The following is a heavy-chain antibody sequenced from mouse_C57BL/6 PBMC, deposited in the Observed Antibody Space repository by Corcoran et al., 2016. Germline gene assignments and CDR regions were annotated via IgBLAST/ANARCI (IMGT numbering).Heavy chain of an antibody. CDR1: GYTFTTYG. Sequence: QIQLVQSGPELKKPGETVKISCKASGYTFTTYGMSWVKQAPGKGLKWMGWINTYSGVPTYADDFKGRFAFSLETSASTAYLQINNLKNEDTATYFCARSPFYDYDWYFDVWGTGTTVTVSS. J-gene: IGHJ1*03. V-gene: IGHV9-3*01. CDR2: INTYSGVP. CDR3: ARSPFYDYDWYFDV. D-gene: IGHD2-4*01.